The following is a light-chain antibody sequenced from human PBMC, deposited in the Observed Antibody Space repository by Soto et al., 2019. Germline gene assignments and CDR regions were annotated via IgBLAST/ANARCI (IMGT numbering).Light chain of an antibody. CDR1: SGHSTYD. V-gene: IGLV4-69*02. Sequence: QLVLTQSPSASASLGASVKLTCSLSSGHSTYDIAWYQQQPEKGPRYLMRLNGDGSHSKGDGIPDRFSGSSSGAERYLTISSLQSEDEADYYCQTWGTGIQVLFGGGTKLTVL. CDR2: LNGDGSH. CDR3: QTWGTGIQVL. J-gene: IGLJ2*01.